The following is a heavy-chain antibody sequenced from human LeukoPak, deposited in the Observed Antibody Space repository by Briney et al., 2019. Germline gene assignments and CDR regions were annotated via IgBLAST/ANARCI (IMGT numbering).Heavy chain of an antibody. D-gene: IGHD2-2*01. V-gene: IGHV1-2*02. CDR1: GYTFTGYY. Sequence: ASVKVSCKASGYTFTGYYMHWVRQAPGQGLEWMGWINPNSGGTNYAQKFQGRVTMTRDTSISTAYMELSRLRSDDTAVYYCASELGVVPAAFGYWGQGILVTVSS. CDR2: INPNSGGT. CDR3: ASELGVVPAAFGY. J-gene: IGHJ4*02.